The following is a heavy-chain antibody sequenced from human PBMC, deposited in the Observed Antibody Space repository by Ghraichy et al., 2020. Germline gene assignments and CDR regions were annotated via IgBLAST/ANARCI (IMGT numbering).Heavy chain of an antibody. Sequence: TLSLTCTVSGGSIRHYYWNWIRQPPGKELDWIGFVYYSGSTKYNPSLKSRVTISVDTSKNQFSLKVSSVTAADTGVYYCATSHSGSYNDAFDIWGQGTMVTVSS. CDR1: GGSIRHYY. J-gene: IGHJ3*02. CDR2: VYYSGST. D-gene: IGHD1-26*01. CDR3: ATSHSGSYNDAFDI. V-gene: IGHV4-59*01.